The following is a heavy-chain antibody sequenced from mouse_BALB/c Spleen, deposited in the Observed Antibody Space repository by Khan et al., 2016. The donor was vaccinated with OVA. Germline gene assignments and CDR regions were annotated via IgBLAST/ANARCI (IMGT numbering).Heavy chain of an antibody. J-gene: IGHJ2*01. V-gene: IGHV1-7*01. CDR3: TRERIDY. CDR2: INPTSGYT. CDR1: GYTFTTYW. Sequence: QVQLQQSGAELAKPGASVKMSCKASGYTFTTYWMHWVKQRPGQGLEWIGYINPTSGYTDYNERFTDKATLSADQSSSTAYMQLSSLTSEDSAVYYCTRERIDYWGQGTTLTVSS.